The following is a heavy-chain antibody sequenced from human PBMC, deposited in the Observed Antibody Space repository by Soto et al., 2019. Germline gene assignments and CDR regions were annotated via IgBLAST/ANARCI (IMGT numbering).Heavy chain of an antibody. D-gene: IGHD2-21*01. CDR3: ASVADY. J-gene: IGHJ4*02. CDR1: GFIVTTYG. Sequence: QVHLVASGGRVVQPGRSLRLSCAASGFIVTTYGMHWVRQAPGKGLEWVAQISSDGNTKCYADSVKGRFTISRDTSKNTLYLQMNSLKVEDTAVYYCASVADYWGQGTLVTVSS. V-gene: IGHV3-30*03. CDR2: ISSDGNTK.